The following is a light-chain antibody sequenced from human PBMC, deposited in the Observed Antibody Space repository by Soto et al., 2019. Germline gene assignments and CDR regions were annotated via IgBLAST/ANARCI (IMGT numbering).Light chain of an antibody. Sequence: AIQMTQSPSSLSASVGDRVTITCRASQDIRTDLGWYQQEPGKAPKLLIFAASSLQSGVPSRFSGSGSGTDFTLTISSLKPEDFATYYCLQDYNYPWTFGQGTKVEIK. V-gene: IGKV1-6*02. CDR3: LQDYNYPWT. CDR1: QDIRTD. J-gene: IGKJ1*01. CDR2: AAS.